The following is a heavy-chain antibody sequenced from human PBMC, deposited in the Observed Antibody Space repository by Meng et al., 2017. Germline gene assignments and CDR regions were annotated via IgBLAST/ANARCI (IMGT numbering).Heavy chain of an antibody. Sequence: KISCKGSGYSFTSYWIGRVRQMPGKGLEWMGGIIPIFGTANYAQKYQGRVTITTDESTSTAYMELSSLRSEDTAVYYCARTPEYSSSSFIHYYYYYGMDVWGQGTTVTVSS. CDR3: ARTPEYSSSSFIHYYYYYGMDV. J-gene: IGHJ6*02. V-gene: IGHV1-69*05. CDR1: GYSFTSYW. CDR2: IIPIFGTA. D-gene: IGHD6-6*01.